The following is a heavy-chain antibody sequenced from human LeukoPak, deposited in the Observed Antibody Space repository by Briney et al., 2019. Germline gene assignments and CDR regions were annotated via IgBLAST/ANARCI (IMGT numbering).Heavy chain of an antibody. J-gene: IGHJ4*02. CDR1: GFTFSSYA. CDR3: AKAGGGAHFDY. CDR2: ISGSGGST. Sequence: TGGSLRLSCAASGFTFSSYAMNWVSQAPGKGLKWVSAISGSGGSTYYADSVKGRFTISRENSKNTLYLQMKSLRTEDTAANYCAKAGGGAHFDYWGQGALFTVSS. V-gene: IGHV3-23*01. D-gene: IGHD3-16*01.